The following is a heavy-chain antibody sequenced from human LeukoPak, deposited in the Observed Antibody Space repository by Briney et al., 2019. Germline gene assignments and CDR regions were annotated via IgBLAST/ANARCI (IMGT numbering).Heavy chain of an antibody. V-gene: IGHV4-39*07. CDR1: GGSISGSSYY. CDR2: IYYNGNT. D-gene: IGHD6-6*01. J-gene: IGHJ5*02. CDR3: ARNGEAARPSNWFDP. Sequence: SETLSLTCSVSGGSISGSSYYWGWIRQSPGKGLEWIASIYYNGNTYYNPYLKSRVTISVDTSQNQFSLKLGSVTAADTAVYYCARNGEAARPSNWFDPWGQGTLVTVSS.